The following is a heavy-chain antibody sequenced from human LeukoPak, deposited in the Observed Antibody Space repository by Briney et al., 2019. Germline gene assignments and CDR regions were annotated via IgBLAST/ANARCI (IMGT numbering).Heavy chain of an antibody. CDR1: GFTFSSYA. V-gene: IGHV3-23*01. D-gene: IGHD1-26*01. Sequence: GGPLRLSCAASGFTFSSYAMSWVRQAPGKGLEWVSTITGSGGSTYYADSVKGRFTISRDNSKNTLYLQMSSLRAEDTAVYYCAKGATYGYQFDYWGQGTLVTVSS. J-gene: IGHJ4*02. CDR3: AKGATYGYQFDY. CDR2: ITGSGGST.